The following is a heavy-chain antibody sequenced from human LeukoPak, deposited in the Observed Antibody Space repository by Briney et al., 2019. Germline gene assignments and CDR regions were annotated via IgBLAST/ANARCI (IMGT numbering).Heavy chain of an antibody. D-gene: IGHD3-9*01. CDR3: ARTYYDILTGYNPYFDY. CDR1: GFTFSSYA. V-gene: IGHV3-23*01. J-gene: IGHJ4*02. CDR2: ISGSGGST. Sequence: GSLRLSCAASGFTFSSYAMSWVRQAPGKGLEWVSAISGSGGSTYSADSVKGRFTISRDNAKNFLYLQMNSLRAEDTAVYYCARTYYDILTGYNPYFDYWGQGILVTVSS.